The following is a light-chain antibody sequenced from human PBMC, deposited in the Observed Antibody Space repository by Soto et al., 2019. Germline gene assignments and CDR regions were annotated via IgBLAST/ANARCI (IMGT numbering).Light chain of an antibody. CDR1: NIGSKS. CDR3: QVWDSSSDLVV. Sequence: VLTQPPSVSVAPGKTARITCGGTNIGSKSVHWYQQKPGQAPVLVIYYDSDRPSGIPERFSGSNSGNTATLTISRVEAGDEADYYCQVWDSSSDLVVFGGGTKLTVL. J-gene: IGLJ2*01. CDR2: YDS. V-gene: IGLV3-21*04.